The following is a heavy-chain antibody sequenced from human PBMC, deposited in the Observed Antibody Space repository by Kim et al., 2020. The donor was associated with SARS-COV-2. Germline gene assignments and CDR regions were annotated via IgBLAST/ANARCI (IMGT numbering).Heavy chain of an antibody. J-gene: IGHJ6*02. CDR2: ISYDGSNK. D-gene: IGHD3-3*01. Sequence: GGSLRLSCAASGFTFSSYCMHWVRQAPGKGLEWVAVISYDGSNKYYADSVKGRFTISRDNSKNTLYLQMNSLRAEDTAVYYCAKDLINSITIFDFYYYGMDVWGQGTTVTVSS. V-gene: IGHV3-30*18. CDR1: GFTFSSYC. CDR3: AKDLINSITIFDFYYYGMDV.